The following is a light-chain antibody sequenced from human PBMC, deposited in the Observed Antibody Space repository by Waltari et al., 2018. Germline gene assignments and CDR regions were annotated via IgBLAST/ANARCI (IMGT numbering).Light chain of an antibody. CDR3: QQYDNYPYT. V-gene: IGKV1-5*03. Sequence: DIQMTQSPSTLSASVGDRVTITCRASQTITNWLAWYQQKPGEPPKLLIYKASTVDMGVPSRFSGSGSGTEFTLTISSLQPDDFATYYCQQYDNYPYTFGQGTKLEIK. CDR2: KAS. J-gene: IGKJ2*01. CDR1: QTITNW.